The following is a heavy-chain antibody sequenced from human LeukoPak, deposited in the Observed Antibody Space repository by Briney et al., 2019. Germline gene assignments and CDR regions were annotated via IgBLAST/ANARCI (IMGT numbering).Heavy chain of an antibody. Sequence: GGSLRLSCAASGFTFSNYAMGWVRQAPGKGLEWVSSISAGDDSPFYTDSVRGRFTISRDNSKNTLFLQMISLRAEDTAVYYCAKSLLRFLEWPRPDYWGQGTLVTVSS. CDR3: AKSLLRFLEWPRPDY. CDR2: ISAGDDSP. V-gene: IGHV3-23*01. D-gene: IGHD3-3*01. CDR1: GFTFSNYA. J-gene: IGHJ4*02.